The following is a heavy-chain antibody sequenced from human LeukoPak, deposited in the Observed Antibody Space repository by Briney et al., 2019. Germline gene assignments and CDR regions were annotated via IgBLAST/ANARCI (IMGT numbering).Heavy chain of an antibody. CDR3: ASPKVPMVRGPWDY. D-gene: IGHD3-10*01. J-gene: IGHJ4*02. Sequence: LETLSLTCIVSGGSISRSGYYWAWIRQPPGTGLEWIGNIYYSGSTYYSPSLKSRLTISVDTSKNQFSLKLSSVTAADTAVYYCASPKVPMVRGPWDYWGQGTLVTVSS. CDR2: IYYSGST. V-gene: IGHV4-39*01. CDR1: GGSISRSGYY.